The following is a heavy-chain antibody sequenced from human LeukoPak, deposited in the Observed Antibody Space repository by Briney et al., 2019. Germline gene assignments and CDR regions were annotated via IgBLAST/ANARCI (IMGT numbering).Heavy chain of an antibody. CDR1: GFSFNAYW. Sequence: PGRSLRLSCAASGFSFNAYWMHWVRQAPGTGLEWVAVMSYDESTKYYADSVKGRFTISRDNPRNTLFLQMNSVRAEDTAVYYCARGWWFDPWGQGTLVTVSS. V-gene: IGHV3-30*03. D-gene: IGHD2-15*01. J-gene: IGHJ5*02. CDR2: MSYDESTK. CDR3: ARGWWFDP.